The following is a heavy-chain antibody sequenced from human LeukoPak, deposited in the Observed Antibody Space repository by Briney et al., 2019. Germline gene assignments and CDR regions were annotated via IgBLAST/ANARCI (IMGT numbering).Heavy chain of an antibody. CDR3: ARDVGYYRSGSYSDY. D-gene: IGHD3-10*01. CDR1: GGSISSGGYY. V-gene: IGHV4-31*03. CDR2: IYYSGST. Sequence: SETLSLTCTVSGGSISSGGYYWSWIRQHPGKGLEWIGYIYYSGSTYYNPSLKSRVTISVDTSKNQFPPKLSSVTAADTAVYYCARDVGYYRSGSYSDYWGQGTLVTVSS. J-gene: IGHJ4*02.